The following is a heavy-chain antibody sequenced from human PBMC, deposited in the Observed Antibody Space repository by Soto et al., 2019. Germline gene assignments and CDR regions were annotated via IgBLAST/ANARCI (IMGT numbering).Heavy chain of an antibody. V-gene: IGHV3-23*01. Sequence: GGSLRLSCAASGFTFSSYSMNWVRQAPGKGLEWVSTINTSGGNTYYADSVKGRFTISRDNSKNTLYLQVDSLRAEDTAVYYCAKRGQVAVGTRYFDYWGQGTLVTVSS. D-gene: IGHD6-13*01. CDR1: GFTFSSYS. CDR3: AKRGQVAVGTRYFDY. CDR2: INTSGGNT. J-gene: IGHJ4*02.